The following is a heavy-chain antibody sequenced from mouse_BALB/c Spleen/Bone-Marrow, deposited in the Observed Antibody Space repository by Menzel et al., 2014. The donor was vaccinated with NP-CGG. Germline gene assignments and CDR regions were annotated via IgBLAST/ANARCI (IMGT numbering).Heavy chain of an antibody. CDR2: ITNGGNYT. CDR1: GFSFNSYG. D-gene: IGHD2-2*01. CDR3: VRNYYGYDGYFDY. V-gene: IGHV5-9-2*01. J-gene: IGHJ2*01. Sequence: VQLKESGGGLVKPGGSLKLSCTASGFSFNSYGMSWVRQTPEKRLEWVATITNGGNYTYYPDSVKGRFTISRDNVKNSLYLQMRSLRSEDTALYYCVRNYYGYDGYFDYWGQGTTLTVSS.